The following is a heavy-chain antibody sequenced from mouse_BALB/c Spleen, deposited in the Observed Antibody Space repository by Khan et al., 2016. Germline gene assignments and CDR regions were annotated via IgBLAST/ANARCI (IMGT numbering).Heavy chain of an antibody. J-gene: IGHJ4*01. CDR2: INTNTGEP. CDR3: ARDGYTYFAMDY. CDR1: GFNFTNYG. V-gene: IGHV9-3*02. Sequence: QIQLVQSGPELKKPGETVKISCKASGFNFTNYGMNWVKQAPGKGLKWMGWINTNTGEPIYAEEFKGRFAFSLETTTRTVYLHIKNLKNEDTATYFCARDGYTYFAMDYWGQGTLVTVSA. D-gene: IGHD2-3*01.